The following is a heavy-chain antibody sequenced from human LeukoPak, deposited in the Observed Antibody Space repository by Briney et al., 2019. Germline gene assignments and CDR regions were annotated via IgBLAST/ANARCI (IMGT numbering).Heavy chain of an antibody. D-gene: IGHD6-13*01. CDR2: IYPGDSDT. Sequence: PGESLKISCKGSGYSFIRYWIGWVRQMPGKGLEWMGIIYPGDSDTRYSPSFQGQVTISADKSISTAYLQWSSLKASDTAMYYCARRIDSSSWYNWFDPWGQGTLVTVSS. CDR3: ARRIDSSSWYNWFDP. J-gene: IGHJ5*02. V-gene: IGHV5-51*01. CDR1: GYSFIRYW.